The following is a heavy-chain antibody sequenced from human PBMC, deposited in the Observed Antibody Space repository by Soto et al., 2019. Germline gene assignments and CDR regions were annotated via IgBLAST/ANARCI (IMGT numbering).Heavy chain of an antibody. CDR2: IVVGSGNT. D-gene: IGHD3-16*01. CDR3: AAPSKGGYYYGMDV. J-gene: IGHJ6*02. CDR1: GFTFTTSA. Sequence: SVKVSCKASGFTFTTSALQWVRQARGQRLEWIGWIVVGSGNTIYAQKFRERVTITRDMSTGTAYMHLTSLRSEDTAVYYGAAPSKGGYYYGMDVWGQGATVTVSS. V-gene: IGHV1-58*01.